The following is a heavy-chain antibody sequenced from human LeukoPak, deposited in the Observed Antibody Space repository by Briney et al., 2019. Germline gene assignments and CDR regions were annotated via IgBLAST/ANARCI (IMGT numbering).Heavy chain of an antibody. D-gene: IGHD5-24*01. CDR3: ARVYLRRDGYTGGY. V-gene: IGHV1-8*01. CDR2: MNPNSGNT. J-gene: IGHJ4*02. CDR1: GYTFTSYD. Sequence: ASVKVSFKASGYTFTSYDINWVRQATGQGLEWMGWMNPNSGNTGYAQKFQGRVTMTRNTSISTAYMELSSLRSEDTAVYYCARVYLRRDGYTGGYWGQGTLVTVSS.